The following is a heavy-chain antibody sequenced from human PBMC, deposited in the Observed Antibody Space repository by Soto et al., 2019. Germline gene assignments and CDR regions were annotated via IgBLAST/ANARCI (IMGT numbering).Heavy chain of an antibody. Sequence: SETLSLTCTVSGGSISSSSYYWGWIRQPPGKGLEWIGYIYYSGSTNYNPSLKSRVTISVDTSKNQFSLKLSSVTAADTAVYYCARGVTTVTTFDYWGQGTLVTVSS. V-gene: IGHV4-61*05. J-gene: IGHJ4*02. CDR3: ARGVTTVTTFDY. CDR1: GGSISSSSYY. CDR2: IYYSGST. D-gene: IGHD4-17*01.